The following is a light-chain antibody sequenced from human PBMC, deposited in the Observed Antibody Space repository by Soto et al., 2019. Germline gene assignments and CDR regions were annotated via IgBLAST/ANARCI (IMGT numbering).Light chain of an antibody. CDR2: EAS. J-gene: IGKJ1*01. V-gene: IGKV1-5*03. CDR1: QSISDS. Sequence: DIQMTQSPSTLSASVGDRVTITCRASQSISDSLAWSQQKPGKAPKLLIYEASTLKSGVPSRFSGSRSGTEYTLTISSLQPDDFAIYYCQQYNGYWTFGQGTKVEIK. CDR3: QQYNGYWT.